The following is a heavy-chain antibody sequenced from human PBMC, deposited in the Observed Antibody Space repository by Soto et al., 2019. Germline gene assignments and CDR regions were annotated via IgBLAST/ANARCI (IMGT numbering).Heavy chain of an antibody. CDR2: ISGSGDNT. CDR3: ARDFVSAAISGAFDS. J-gene: IGHJ4*02. CDR1: GFTFTKYA. V-gene: IGHV3-23*01. D-gene: IGHD2-2*02. Sequence: GGSLRLSCAASGFTFTKYAMSWVRQAPGKGLEWVSTISGSGDNTYYADSVKGRFTISRDTSKNTLFLQMKVLGAEDTAIYFCARDFVSAAISGAFDSWGQGTLVTVSS.